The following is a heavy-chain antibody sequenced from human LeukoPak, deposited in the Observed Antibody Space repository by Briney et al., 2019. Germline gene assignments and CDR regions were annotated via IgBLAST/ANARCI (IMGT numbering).Heavy chain of an antibody. CDR2: INPNSGGT. D-gene: IGHD5-12*01. V-gene: IGHV1-2*02. Sequence: ASVKVSCKASGYTFTSYGISWVRQAPGQGLEWMGWINPNSGGTNYAQKFQGRVTMTRDTSISTAYMELSRLRSDDTAVYYCARVQWLRSFDYWGQGTLVTVSS. CDR1: GYTFTSYG. J-gene: IGHJ4*02. CDR3: ARVQWLRSFDY.